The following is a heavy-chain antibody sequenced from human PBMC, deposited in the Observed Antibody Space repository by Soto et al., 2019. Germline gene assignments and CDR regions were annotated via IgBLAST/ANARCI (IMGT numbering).Heavy chain of an antibody. J-gene: IGHJ4*02. Sequence: ASVKVSCKASGYSFISNYIHWVRQAPGQRLEWMGIINPRGGSPSYAQKFQGRVTMTRDTSTDTVYMELSGLRSEDTAIYYCAREFSGWQNVLDYWGQGTLVTV. CDR3: AREFSGWQNVLDY. CDR1: GYSFISNY. V-gene: IGHV1-46*01. D-gene: IGHD3-10*01. CDR2: INPRGGSP.